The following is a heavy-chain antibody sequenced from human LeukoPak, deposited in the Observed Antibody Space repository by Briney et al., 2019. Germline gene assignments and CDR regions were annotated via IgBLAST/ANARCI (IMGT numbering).Heavy chain of an antibody. Sequence: GGSLRLSCAASGFTFDNYAMNWVRQAPGKGLEWVSGVSSSGGNTYYADSVKGRFTISRDNSKNTQYLQMNSLRAEDAAVYYCAKGDWKYGDFDYWGQGTLVTVSS. CDR2: VSSSGGNT. D-gene: IGHD2-21*01. CDR1: GFTFDNYA. CDR3: AKGDWKYGDFDY. J-gene: IGHJ4*02. V-gene: IGHV3-23*01.